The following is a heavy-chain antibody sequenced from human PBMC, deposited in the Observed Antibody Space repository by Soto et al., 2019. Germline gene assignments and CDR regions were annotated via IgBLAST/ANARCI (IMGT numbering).Heavy chain of an antibody. CDR3: AKRYDFWGGDAFDI. D-gene: IGHD3-3*01. Sequence: GGSLRLSCAASGFTFISYAMSCVLPAPREGMEWISAISGSGGSQHYADSVKGRSTISRDNSKTTLYLQMNSLRAEDTAVYYCAKRYDFWGGDAFDIWGQGTMVTVSS. J-gene: IGHJ3*02. CDR2: ISGSGGSQ. V-gene: IGHV3-23*01. CDR1: GFTFISYA.